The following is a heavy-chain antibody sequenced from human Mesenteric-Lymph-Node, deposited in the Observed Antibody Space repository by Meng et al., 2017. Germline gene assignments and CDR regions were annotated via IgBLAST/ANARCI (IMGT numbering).Heavy chain of an antibody. CDR1: GFTFSSFW. D-gene: IGHD1-26*01. CDR2: ISGSSNYI. Sequence: GESLKISCVVSGFTFSSFWMSWVRQAPGKGLEWVSSISGSSNYIYYADSVKGRFTISRDNSKNSLYLQMNSLRAEDTAVYYCARVSTWELLRGGLDAFDIWGQGTVVTVSS. CDR3: ARVSTWELLRGGLDAFDI. J-gene: IGHJ3*02. V-gene: IGHV3-21*01.